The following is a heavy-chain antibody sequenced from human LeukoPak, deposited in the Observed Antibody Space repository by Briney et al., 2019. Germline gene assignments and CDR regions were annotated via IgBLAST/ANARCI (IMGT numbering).Heavy chain of an antibody. CDR3: ARGYYYDSSGYEASLDY. CDR2: IYPGDSDT. V-gene: IGHV5-51*01. D-gene: IGHD3-22*01. CDR1: GYSFTSYW. Sequence: GESLKISCKGSGYSFTSYWIGWVRQVPGKGLEWMGIIYPGDSDTRYSPSFQGQVTISADKSISTAYLQWSSLKASDTAMYYCARGYYYDSSGYEASLDYWGQGTLVTVSS. J-gene: IGHJ4*02.